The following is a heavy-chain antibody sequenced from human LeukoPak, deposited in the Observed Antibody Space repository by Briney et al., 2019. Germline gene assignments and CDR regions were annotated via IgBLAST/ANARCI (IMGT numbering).Heavy chain of an antibody. Sequence: GGSLRLSCAASGFTFSSYSMNWVRQAPGKGLEWVSSISSSNSYIYYADSVKGRFTISRDNAKNSLYLQMNSLRAEDTAVYYCARESGWARPSDYWGQGTLVTVSS. CDR1: GFTFSSYS. V-gene: IGHV3-21*01. CDR2: ISSSNSYI. CDR3: ARESGWARPSDY. J-gene: IGHJ4*02. D-gene: IGHD6-19*01.